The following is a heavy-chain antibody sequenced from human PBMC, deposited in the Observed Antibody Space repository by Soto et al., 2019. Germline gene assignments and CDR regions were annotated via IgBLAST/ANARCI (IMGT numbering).Heavy chain of an antibody. CDR1: GGSIGRYY. J-gene: IGHJ4*02. V-gene: IGHV4-59*08. CDR2: IYDSENT. Sequence: QVQLQESGPGLVKPSETLSLTCSVSGGSIGRYYWSWIRQSPGKGLEWIGFIYDSENTNYNPSLKSRVTISGDTSKNQLSLTLSSVTAADTAIYYCARHEKGSSIDHWGQGALVTVSS. CDR3: ARHEKGSSIDH. D-gene: IGHD6-6*01.